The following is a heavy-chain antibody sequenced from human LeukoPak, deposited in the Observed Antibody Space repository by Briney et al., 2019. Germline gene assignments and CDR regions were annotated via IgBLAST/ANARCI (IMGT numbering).Heavy chain of an antibody. CDR2: ISNRGYTI. V-gene: IGHV3-48*03. Sequence: GGSLRLSCAASGFTFSSYEMNWVRQAPGKGLEWVSYISNRGYTIYYADSVKGRFTLSRDNAKNSLFLQMNSLRDEDTAFYYCARGDGPTVTADYFQNWGQGTLVTVS. D-gene: IGHD4-17*01. CDR1: GFTFSSYE. CDR3: ARGDGPTVTADYFQN. J-gene: IGHJ1*01.